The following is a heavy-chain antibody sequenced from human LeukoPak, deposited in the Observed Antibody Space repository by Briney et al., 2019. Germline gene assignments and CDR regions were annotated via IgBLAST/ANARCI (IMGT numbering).Heavy chain of an antibody. J-gene: IGHJ6*02. Sequence: ASVKVSCKASGYTFTSYEIHWVRQATGQGLEWMGWMNPNRGNTGYAQKFQGRVTITRNTSISTAYMELSSLRSEDAAVYYCARVAYYYDSAGLFLNYFYGMDVWGQGTTVTVSS. CDR3: ARVAYYYDSAGLFLNYFYGMDV. D-gene: IGHD3-22*01. CDR1: GYTFTSYE. V-gene: IGHV1-8*03. CDR2: MNPNRGNT.